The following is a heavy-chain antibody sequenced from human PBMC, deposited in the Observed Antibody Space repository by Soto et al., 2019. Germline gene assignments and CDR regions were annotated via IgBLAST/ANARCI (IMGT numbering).Heavy chain of an antibody. Sequence: DVQLLESGGGLVQWGGSLRLSCATSGFTFSTYGMTWVRQAPGKGLEWVSYGGSGGSRYYAESVKGRFTISRDNSKNTLSLEMNSLRAEDTATYYCVKFRGRAYPYYYMDVWGKGTTVTVSS. CDR3: VKFRGRAYPYYYMDV. CDR1: GFTFSTYG. D-gene: IGHD3-10*01. CDR2: YGGSGGSR. V-gene: IGHV3-23*01. J-gene: IGHJ6*03.